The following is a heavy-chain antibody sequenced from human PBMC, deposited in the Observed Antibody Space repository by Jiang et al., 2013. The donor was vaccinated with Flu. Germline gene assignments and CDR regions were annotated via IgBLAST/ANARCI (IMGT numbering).Heavy chain of an antibody. CDR2: IMPIFGTA. V-gene: IGHV1-69*01. CDR1: GGTFNSQT. J-gene: IGHJ4*02. D-gene: IGHD6-19*01. Sequence: CKSSGGTFNSQTITWVRQAPGQGLEWMGGIMPIFGTANYAQNFQGRVTITADASTTTAYMELSSLRSEDTAVYYCAAGRIAVAGTPFDYWGQGTLVTVSS. CDR3: AAGRIAVAGTPFDY.